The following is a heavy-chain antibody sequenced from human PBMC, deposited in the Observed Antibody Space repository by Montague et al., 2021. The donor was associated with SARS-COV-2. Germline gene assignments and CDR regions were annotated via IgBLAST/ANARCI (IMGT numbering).Heavy chain of an antibody. Sequence: SETLSLTCTVSGGSISSSSYYWGWIRQPPGKGLEWIGSIYHSGSTYYNPSLKSRVTISVDTSKNQFSLKLSSVTAADTAVYYCARQGDQLLLEYWFDPWGQGTLVTGSS. V-gene: IGHV4-39*01. CDR2: IYHSGST. CDR1: GGSISSSSYY. D-gene: IGHD2-2*01. CDR3: ARQGDQLLLEYWFDP. J-gene: IGHJ5*02.